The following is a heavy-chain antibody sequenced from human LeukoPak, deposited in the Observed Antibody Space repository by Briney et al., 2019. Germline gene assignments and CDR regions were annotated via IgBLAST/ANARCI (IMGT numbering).Heavy chain of an antibody. D-gene: IGHD3-9*01. V-gene: IGHV1-69*02. CDR3: ARAPTRYFDWSYAFDI. CDR1: GGTFSSYT. Sequence: SVKVSCKASGGTFSSYTISWARQAPGQGLEWMGRIIPILGIANYAQKFQGRVTITADKSTSTAYMELSSLRSEDTAVYYCARAPTRYFDWSYAFDIWGQGTMVTVSS. CDR2: IIPILGIA. J-gene: IGHJ3*02.